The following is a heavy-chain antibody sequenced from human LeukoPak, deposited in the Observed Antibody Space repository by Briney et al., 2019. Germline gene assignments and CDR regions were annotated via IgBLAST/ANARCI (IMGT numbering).Heavy chain of an antibody. J-gene: IGHJ4*02. CDR2: INHSGST. Sequence: SETLPLTCAVYGVSFSGYYWSWIRQPPGKGLEWIGEINHSGSTNYNPFLKSRVTISVDTSKNQFSLKLSSVTAADTAVYYCARATPEKATPFDYWGQGALVSVSS. D-gene: IGHD5-24*01. CDR3: ARATPEKATPFDY. CDR1: GVSFSGYY. V-gene: IGHV4-34*01.